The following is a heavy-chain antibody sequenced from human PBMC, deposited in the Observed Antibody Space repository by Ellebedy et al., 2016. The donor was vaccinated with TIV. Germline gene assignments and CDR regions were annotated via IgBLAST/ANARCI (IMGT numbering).Heavy chain of an antibody. CDR1: GFTFRSYW. CDR2: IYQDGSQK. J-gene: IGHJ5*01. Sequence: GESLKISCAASGFTFRSYWMGWVRQAPVKGLEWVANIYQDGSQKYYVDSVQGRFTISRDNAKNSLYLQMNSLKVEDTAVYYCARRGSYGDYAVQINNWFDSWGQGTLVTVYS. CDR3: ARRGSYGDYAVQINNWFDS. D-gene: IGHD4-17*01. V-gene: IGHV3-7*01.